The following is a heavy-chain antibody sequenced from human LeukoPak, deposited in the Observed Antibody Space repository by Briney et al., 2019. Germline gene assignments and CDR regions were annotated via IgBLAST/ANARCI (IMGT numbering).Heavy chain of an antibody. V-gene: IGHV1-69*05. CDR1: GGTFSSYA. CDR2: INPIFGTA. D-gene: IGHD3-22*01. J-gene: IGHJ3*02. CDR3: ARTSVVAYAFDI. Sequence: SVKVSCKASGGTFSSYAISWVRQAPGQGLEWMGRINPIFGTANYAQKFQGRVTITTDESTSTAYMELSSLRSEDTAVYYCARTSVVAYAFDIWGQGTMVTVSS.